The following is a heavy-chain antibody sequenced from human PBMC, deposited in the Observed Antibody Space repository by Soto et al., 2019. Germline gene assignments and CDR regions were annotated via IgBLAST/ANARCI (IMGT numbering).Heavy chain of an antibody. J-gene: IGHJ4*02. V-gene: IGHV4-59*01. D-gene: IGHD3-10*01. CDR3: ARNPDYYVYGSHFDY. Sequence: SETLSHTNTVSGGRLRHNDQSWIRHPPGKGLEWIGYIYYSGTTKYNPSLKSRVTISVDTSKNQFSLNLSSVTTTDTAVYFCARNPDYYVYGSHFDYWGRGTLVTVSS. CDR1: GGRLRHND. CDR2: IYYSGTT.